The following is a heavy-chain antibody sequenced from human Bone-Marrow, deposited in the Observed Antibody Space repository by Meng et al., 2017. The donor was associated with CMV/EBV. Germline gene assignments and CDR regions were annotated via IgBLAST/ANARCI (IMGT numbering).Heavy chain of an antibody. Sequence: SETLSLTCTVSGGSISSYYWSWIRQPPGKGLEWIGYIYYSGSTNYNPSLKSRVTISVDTSKNQFSLKLSSVTAADTAVYYCARGAGTLRGYYFAYWGQGPLVPVYS. CDR3: ARGAGTLRGYYFAY. J-gene: IGHJ4*02. CDR2: IYYSGST. D-gene: IGHD4-23*01. CDR1: GGSISSYY. V-gene: IGHV4-59*01.